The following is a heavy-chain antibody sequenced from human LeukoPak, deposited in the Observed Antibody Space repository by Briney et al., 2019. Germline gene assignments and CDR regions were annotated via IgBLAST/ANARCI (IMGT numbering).Heavy chain of an antibody. J-gene: IGHJ4*02. CDR2: ISESGSGT. D-gene: IGHD5-18*01. Sequence: AGRSLRLSCAASGFTFDDYAMSWVRQAPGKGLEWVSAISESGSGTYYADSVKGRFTISRDNSKDTLSLQMNSLRAEDTAVYYCAKDIAQGYTFGSIEQDYWGQGTLVTVSS. CDR1: GFTFDDYA. V-gene: IGHV3-23*01. CDR3: AKDIAQGYTFGSIEQDY.